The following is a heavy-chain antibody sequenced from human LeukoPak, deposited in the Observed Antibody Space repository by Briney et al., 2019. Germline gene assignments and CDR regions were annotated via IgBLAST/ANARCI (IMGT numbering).Heavy chain of an antibody. CDR3: ARGGYSSGLDV. J-gene: IGHJ6*02. CDR2: ISSSGSTI. V-gene: IGHV3-48*03. Sequence: GGSLRLSCAASGFTFSSYEMNWVRQAPGKGLEWVSYISSSGSTIYYAGSVKGRFTISRDNAKNSLYLQMNSLRAEDTAVYYCARGGYSSGLDVWGQGTTVTVSS. CDR1: GFTFSSYE. D-gene: IGHD6-19*01.